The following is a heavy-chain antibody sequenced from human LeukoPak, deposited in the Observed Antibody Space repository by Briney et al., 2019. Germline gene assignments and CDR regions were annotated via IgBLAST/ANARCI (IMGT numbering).Heavy chain of an antibody. Sequence: SETLSLTCAVYGGSFSGYYWSWIRQPPGKGLEWIGEINHSGSTNYNPSLKSRVTISVDTSKNQFSLKLSSVTAADTAVYYCARLSYVLRYFDWLFPTYYFDYWGQGTLVTVSS. J-gene: IGHJ4*02. CDR3: ARLSYVLRYFDWLFPTYYFDY. D-gene: IGHD3-9*01. CDR2: INHSGST. CDR1: GGSFSGYY. V-gene: IGHV4-34*01.